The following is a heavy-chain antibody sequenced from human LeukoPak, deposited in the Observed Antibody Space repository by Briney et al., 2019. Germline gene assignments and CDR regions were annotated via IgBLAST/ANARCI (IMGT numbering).Heavy chain of an antibody. V-gene: IGHV4-39*07. J-gene: IGHJ5*02. Sequence: SETLSLTCTVSSGSISTSNYYWGWVRQPPGKALEWIGNIFYSGSTYYSPSLKSRVTISLDTSRNQFSLKLNSVTAADTAVYYCARDGDIVVVPAVAERPLGVNWFDPWGQGTLVTVSS. CDR1: SGSISTSNYY. D-gene: IGHD2-2*01. CDR2: IFYSGST. CDR3: ARDGDIVVVPAVAERPLGVNWFDP.